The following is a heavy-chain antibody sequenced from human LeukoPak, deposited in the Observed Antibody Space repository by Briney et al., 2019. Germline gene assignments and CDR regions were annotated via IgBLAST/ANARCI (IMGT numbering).Heavy chain of an antibody. CDR1: GYSFTSYR. V-gene: IGHV5-51*01. CDR3: ARRGMATNGWFDP. J-gene: IGHJ5*02. CDR2: IYPGDSDT. D-gene: IGHD5-24*01. Sequence: GESLKISCKGSGYSFTSYRIGWVRQMPGKGLEWMGIIYPGDSDTRYSPSFQGQVTISADKSISTAYLQWNSLKASDTAMYYCARRGMATNGWFDPWGQGTLVTVSS.